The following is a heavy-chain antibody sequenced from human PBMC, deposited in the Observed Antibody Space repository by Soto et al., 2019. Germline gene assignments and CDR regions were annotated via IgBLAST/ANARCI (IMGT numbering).Heavy chain of an antibody. CDR1: GFTFSSYG. CDR3: AKARPDSSTLTAASSY. J-gene: IGHJ4*02. CDR2: ISYDGSNK. D-gene: IGHD2-21*02. V-gene: IGHV3-30*18. Sequence: QVQLVESGGGVVQPGRSLRLSCAASGFTFSSYGMNWVRQAPGKGLEWVAVISYDGSNKYYADSVKGRFTISRDNSKNTLYLQMNSLRAEDTDVYYCAKARPDSSTLTAASSYGGQGTLVTVSS.